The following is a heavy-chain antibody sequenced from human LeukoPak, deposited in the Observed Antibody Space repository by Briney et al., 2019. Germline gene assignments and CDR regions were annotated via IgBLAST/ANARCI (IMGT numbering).Heavy chain of an antibody. CDR2: ISYDGSNK. V-gene: IGHV3-30-3*01. CDR1: GFTFSSYA. D-gene: IGHD4-11*01. Sequence: GGSLRLSCAASGFTFSSYAMHWVRQAPGKGLEWVAVISYDGSNKYYADSVKGRFTISRDNSKNTLYLQMSSLRAEDTAVYYCAREIRRRNYDNKGSMDVWGQGTTVTVSS. CDR3: AREIRRRNYDNKGSMDV. J-gene: IGHJ6*02.